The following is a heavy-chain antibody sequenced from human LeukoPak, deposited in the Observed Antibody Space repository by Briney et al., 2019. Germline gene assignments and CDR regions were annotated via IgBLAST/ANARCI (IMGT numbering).Heavy chain of an antibody. J-gene: IGHJ3*02. V-gene: IGHV3-33*02. CDR2: IGSDGRNK. CDR1: GFTFSSYG. D-gene: IGHD2-21*01. CDR3: ARDDLVLDERGFDM. Sequence: GGSLRLSCEASGFTFSSYGIHWVRQSPGKGLEWVACIGSDGRNKFSAESAAHRFTVPRDNFKTTVFLQMNSRRAEHTGVYFCARDDLVLDERGFDMWGRGTMFTV.